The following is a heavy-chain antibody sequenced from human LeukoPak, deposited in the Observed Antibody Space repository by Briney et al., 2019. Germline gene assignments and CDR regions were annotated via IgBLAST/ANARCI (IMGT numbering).Heavy chain of an antibody. D-gene: IGHD2-2*01. Sequence: ASVKVSCKASGYTFTSYGISWVRQAPGQGLEWMGWISAYSGNTNYAQKLQGRVTMTTDTSTSTAYMELRSLRSDDTAVYYCARSPDIVVVPAAIPLYYYYYMDVWGKGTTVTISS. J-gene: IGHJ6*03. CDR3: ARSPDIVVVPAAIPLYYYYYMDV. V-gene: IGHV1-18*01. CDR1: GYTFTSYG. CDR2: ISAYSGNT.